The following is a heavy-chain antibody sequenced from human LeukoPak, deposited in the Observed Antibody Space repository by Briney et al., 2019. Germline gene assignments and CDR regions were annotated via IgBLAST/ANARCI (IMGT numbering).Heavy chain of an antibody. J-gene: IGHJ4*02. D-gene: IGHD1-26*01. CDR3: AALSGVGVKIGFDY. Sequence: GGSLRLSCAASGFTVSSNHMNWVRQAPGKGLEWVSIIYYGGNTYYADSVKGRFTISRDNSKNTLYLEVNNLRAEDTAVYYCAALSGVGVKIGFDYWGQGGLVIVSS. V-gene: IGHV3-66*01. CDR1: GFTVSSNH. CDR2: IYYGGNT.